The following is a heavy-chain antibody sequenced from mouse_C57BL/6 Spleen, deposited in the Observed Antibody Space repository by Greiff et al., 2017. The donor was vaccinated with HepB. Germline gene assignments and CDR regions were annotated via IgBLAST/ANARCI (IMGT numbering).Heavy chain of an antibody. CDR3: ARSNKGDY. V-gene: IGHV1-50*01. CDR1: GYTFTSYW. Sequence: QVQLQQPGAELVKPGASVKLSCKASGYTFTSYWMQWVKQRPGQGLEWIGEIDPSDSYTNYNQKFKGKATLTVDTSSSTAYMQLSSLTTEDSAVYYCARSNKGDYWGQGTTLTVSS. CDR2: IDPSDSYT. D-gene: IGHD1-3*01. J-gene: IGHJ2*01.